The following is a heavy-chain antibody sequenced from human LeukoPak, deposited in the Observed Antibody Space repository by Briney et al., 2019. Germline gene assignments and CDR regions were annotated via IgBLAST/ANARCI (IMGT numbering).Heavy chain of an antibody. Sequence: GGSLRLSCAASGFTFTNYWMTWVRQAPGKGLEWVANIKQDGSVKYYVDSVKGRFTISRDNAKNSLYLQMNSLRAEDTAVYNCARIGYSSSSLDFWGRGTLVTVSP. CDR3: ARIGYSSSSLDF. CDR2: IKQDGSVK. D-gene: IGHD6-6*01. J-gene: IGHJ4*02. V-gene: IGHV3-7*03. CDR1: GFTFTNYW.